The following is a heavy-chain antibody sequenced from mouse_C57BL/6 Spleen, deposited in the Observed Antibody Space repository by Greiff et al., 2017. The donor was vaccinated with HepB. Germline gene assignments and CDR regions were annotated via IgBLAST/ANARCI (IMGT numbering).Heavy chain of an antibody. CDR2: IDPSDSET. CDR1: GYTFPSYW. V-gene: IGHV1-52*01. D-gene: IGHD2-2*01. Sequence: QVQLQQPGAELVRPGSSVKLSCKASGYTFPSYWMHWVKQRPIQGLEWIGNIDPSDSETHYNQKFKDKDTLTVDKSSSTAYMQLSSLTSEDSAVYCCARSYGYDGAWFAYWGQGTLVTVSA. CDR3: ARSYGYDGAWFAY. J-gene: IGHJ3*01.